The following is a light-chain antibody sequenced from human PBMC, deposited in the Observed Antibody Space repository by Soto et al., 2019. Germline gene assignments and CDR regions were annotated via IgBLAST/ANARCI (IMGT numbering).Light chain of an antibody. CDR2: DAS. CDR3: QQRSNWPPWT. V-gene: IGKV3-11*01. J-gene: IGKJ1*01. Sequence: EIVLTQSPATLSLSPGERANISCRASQSVSSYLAWYQQKPGQAPRLLIYDASNRATGIPARFSGSGSGTDFTLTISSLEPEDFAVYYCQQRSNWPPWTFGQGTKVDIK. CDR1: QSVSSY.